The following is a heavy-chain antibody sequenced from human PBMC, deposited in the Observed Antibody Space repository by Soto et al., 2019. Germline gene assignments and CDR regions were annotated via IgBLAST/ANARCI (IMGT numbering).Heavy chain of an antibody. CDR1: GFSFSTSA. CDR3: ARAGDDSGWYGPAC. CDR2: MAYDGSNK. D-gene: IGHD6-19*01. V-gene: IGHV3-30-3*01. J-gene: IGHJ4*02. Sequence: QEQLVESGGGVVQPGRSLRLSCAASGFSFSTSAMHWVRQPPGKGLEWVAVMAYDGSNKFYADSVKGRFTISRDNSHNTLYLQMNSLKPEDTAVYYCARAGDDSGWYGPACWGEGTRVSVSS.